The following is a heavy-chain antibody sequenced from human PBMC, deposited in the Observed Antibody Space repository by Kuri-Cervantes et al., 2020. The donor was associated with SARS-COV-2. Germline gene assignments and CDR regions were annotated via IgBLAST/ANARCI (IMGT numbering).Heavy chain of an antibody. Sequence: GGSLRLSCKGSGYSFTSYWIGWVRQMPGRGLEWMGIIYPRDSDTRYSPSFQGRVTISADKSISTAYLQWSSLRASDTAMYYCARRGINYEWYFDLWGRGTLVTVSS. CDR1: GYSFTSYW. CDR3: ARRGINYEWYFDL. V-gene: IGHV5-51*01. J-gene: IGHJ2*01. CDR2: IYPRDSDT. D-gene: IGHD4-11*01.